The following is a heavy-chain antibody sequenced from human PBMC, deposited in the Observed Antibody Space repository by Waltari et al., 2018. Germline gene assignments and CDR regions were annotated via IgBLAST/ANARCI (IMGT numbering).Heavy chain of an antibody. Sequence: EVQLVESGGTVVQPGGSLRLSCAASGFTFKDYMRHWVRQVPGKGPEWVSLISWDGGSTSYADSVKGRFTISRDNSRNSLYLKMQSLRTEDSALYYCTKDIRGSGWYVFDFWGQGTLVTVSS. CDR1: GFTFKDYM. CDR3: TKDIRGSGWYVFDF. D-gene: IGHD6-19*01. CDR2: ISWDGGST. J-gene: IGHJ4*02. V-gene: IGHV3-43*01.